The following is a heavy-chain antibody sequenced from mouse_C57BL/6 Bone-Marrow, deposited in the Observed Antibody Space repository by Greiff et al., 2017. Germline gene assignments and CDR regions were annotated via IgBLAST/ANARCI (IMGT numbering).Heavy chain of an antibody. D-gene: IGHD2-1*01. CDR1: GFSLTSYG. Sequence: VKLMESGPGLVAPSQSLSITCTVSGFSLTSYGVDWVRQPPGHGLEWLGVLWGGGSTNYNYDLMSRLSISIDNSKSKVFLKMNSLQTDDTAMYYCAKLGNYCAMDYWGQGTSVTVSS. CDR2: LWGGGST. CDR3: AKLGNYCAMDY. V-gene: IGHV2-9*01. J-gene: IGHJ4*01.